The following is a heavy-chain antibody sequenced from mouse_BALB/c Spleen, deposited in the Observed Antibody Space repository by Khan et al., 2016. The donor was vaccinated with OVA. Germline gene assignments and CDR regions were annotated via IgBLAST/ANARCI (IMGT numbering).Heavy chain of an antibody. V-gene: IGHV5-6*01. Sequence: VQLKESGGDLVKPGGSLKLSCAASGFTFSSYSMSWVRQIPDKRLEWVATMSSGGDYTYYPDSVKGRFTISRDNAKNTLYLHMSSLKSEDTAMYYCASHLTGSFAYWGQGTLVTVSA. CDR2: MSSGGDYT. CDR1: GFTFSSYS. D-gene: IGHD4-1*01. J-gene: IGHJ3*01. CDR3: ASHLTGSFAY.